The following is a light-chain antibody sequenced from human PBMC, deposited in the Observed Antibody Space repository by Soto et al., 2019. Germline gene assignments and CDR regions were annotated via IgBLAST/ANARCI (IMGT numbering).Light chain of an antibody. CDR2: AAS. J-gene: IGKJ1*01. Sequence: DIQMTQSPSSLSASVGDRVTITCRASQGISNYLAWYQQKPGKVPKLLIYAASTLQSGVPSRFSGSGSRTDFTLTISGLQPEDVATYYCQKYNSAPPWTFGQGTKVEIK. V-gene: IGKV1-27*01. CDR3: QKYNSAPPWT. CDR1: QGISNY.